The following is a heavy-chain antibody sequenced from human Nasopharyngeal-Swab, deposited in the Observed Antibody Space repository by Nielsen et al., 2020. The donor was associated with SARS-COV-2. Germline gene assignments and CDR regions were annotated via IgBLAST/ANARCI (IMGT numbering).Heavy chain of an antibody. J-gene: IGHJ4*02. D-gene: IGHD3-22*01. CDR3: ARYDDYYDSSGYAY. Sequence: VRQAPGKGLEWVSVISGSGGSTYYADSVKGRFTISRDNSKNTLYLQMNRLRAEDTAVYYCARYDDYYDSSGYAYWGQGTLVTVSS. CDR2: ISGSGGST. V-gene: IGHV3-23*01.